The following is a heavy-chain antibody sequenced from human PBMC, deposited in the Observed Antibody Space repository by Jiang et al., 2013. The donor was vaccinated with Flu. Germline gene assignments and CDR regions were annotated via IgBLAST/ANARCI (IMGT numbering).Heavy chain of an antibody. Sequence: QLVESGAEVKKPGSSVKVSCKASGGTLGSFTFTWVRQAPGQGLQWMGRIIPSLDVTSSAQKFQGRVTFTADKSTSTAYMELSSLRSEDTAVYYCARMMYYHDNNGFEGSYFDFWGQGTLVTVSS. J-gene: IGHJ4*02. CDR3: ARMMYYHDNNGFEGSYFDF. CDR2: IIPSLDVT. D-gene: IGHD3-22*01. V-gene: IGHV1-69*09. CDR1: GGTLGSFT.